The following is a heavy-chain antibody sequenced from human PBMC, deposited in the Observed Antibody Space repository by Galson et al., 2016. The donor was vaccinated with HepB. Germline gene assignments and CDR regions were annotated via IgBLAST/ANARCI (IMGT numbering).Heavy chain of an antibody. Sequence: WVRQPPGKGLEWIGQIYHSGSTNYNPSLKSRVTISVDRSKNQFSLKLNSVTAADTAVYYCARDHRVGASPEYFQHWGQGTLVTVFS. D-gene: IGHD3-16*01. CDR3: ARDHRVGASPEYFQH. CDR2: IYHSGST. V-gene: IGHV4-4*02. J-gene: IGHJ1*01.